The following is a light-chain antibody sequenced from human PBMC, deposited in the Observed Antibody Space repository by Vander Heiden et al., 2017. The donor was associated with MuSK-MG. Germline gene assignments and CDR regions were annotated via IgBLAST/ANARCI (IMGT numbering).Light chain of an antibody. CDR3: QSYDNRLSAWV. Sequence: QSVLTQPPSVSGVPAQAVTIACTGSSSNIGAGYDVHWSQHLPGTAPKLLVFRNNTRPSGVPDRFSGSKSGTSASLTITGLQTEDEADYYCQSYDNRLSAWVFGGGTKLTVL. CDR1: SSNIGAGYD. J-gene: IGLJ3*02. CDR2: RNN. V-gene: IGLV1-40*01.